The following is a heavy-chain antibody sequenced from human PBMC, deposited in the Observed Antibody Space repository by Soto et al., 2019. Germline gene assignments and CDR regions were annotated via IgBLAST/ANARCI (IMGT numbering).Heavy chain of an antibody. D-gene: IGHD2-2*01. J-gene: IGHJ6*02. CDR3: ARSLGYCSSTSCEHSYDYHYDGMDV. CDR2: IYYSGST. V-gene: IGHV4-31*03. Sequence: TLSLTSTVSGGSTSSGGYYWSWILQHPGKGLEWIGYIYYSGSTYYNPSLKSRVTISVDTSKNQFSLKLSSVTAADTAVYYCARSLGYCSSTSCEHSYDYHYDGMDVWGQGSTVTVSS. CDR1: GGSTSSGGYY.